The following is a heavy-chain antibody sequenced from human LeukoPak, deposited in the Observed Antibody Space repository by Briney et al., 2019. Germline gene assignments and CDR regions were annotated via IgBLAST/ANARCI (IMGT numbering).Heavy chain of an antibody. CDR3: ARGYSSGFAPIHFDY. CDR1: GGSISSYY. D-gene: IGHD6-19*01. Sequence: SETLSLTCNVSGGSISSYYWSWIRQPPGKGLEWIGEINHSGSTNYNPSLKSRVTISVDTSKNQFSLKLSSVTAADTAVYYCARGYSSGFAPIHFDYWGQGTLVTVSS. V-gene: IGHV4-34*01. J-gene: IGHJ4*02. CDR2: INHSGST.